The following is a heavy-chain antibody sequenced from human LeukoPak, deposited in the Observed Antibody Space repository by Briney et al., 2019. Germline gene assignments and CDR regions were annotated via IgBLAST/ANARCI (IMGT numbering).Heavy chain of an antibody. J-gene: IGHJ3*02. V-gene: IGHV5-51*01. CDR3: ARIKSSGWYLDAFDI. D-gene: IGHD6-19*01. CDR2: IYPGDSDT. Sequence: GESLKISCKGSGYSFTSYWICWVRQMPGKGLEWMGIIYPGDSDTRYSPSFQGQVTISADKSISTAYLQWSSLKASDTAMYYCARIKSSGWYLDAFDIWGQGTMVTVSS. CDR1: GYSFTSYW.